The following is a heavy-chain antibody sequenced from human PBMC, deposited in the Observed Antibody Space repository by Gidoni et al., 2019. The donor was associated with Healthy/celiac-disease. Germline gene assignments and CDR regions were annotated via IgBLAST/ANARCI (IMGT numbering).Heavy chain of an antibody. D-gene: IGHD3-9*01. Sequence: EVQLLESGGGLVQPGGSLRLSCAASGFPFSSYAMSWVRQAPGKGLEWVSAISGSGGSTYYADSVKGRFTISRDNSKNTLYLQMNSLRAEDTAVYYCAKPPYYDILTGYYGSRFDYWGQGTLVTVSS. V-gene: IGHV3-23*01. CDR2: ISGSGGST. CDR3: AKPPYYDILTGYYGSRFDY. J-gene: IGHJ4*02. CDR1: GFPFSSYA.